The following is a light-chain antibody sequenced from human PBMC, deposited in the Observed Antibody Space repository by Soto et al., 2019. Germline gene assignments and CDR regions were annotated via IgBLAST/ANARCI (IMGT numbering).Light chain of an antibody. J-gene: IGKJ4*01. CDR2: GAS. Sequence: EIVLTQSPGTLSLSPGERATLSCRASQRVTNNYLAWYQQKPGQAPRLLIYGASSRATGIPDRFSGSGAGTDFTLTVSRLEPEDFAVYYCQQYVSSPVTVGGGTKV. V-gene: IGKV3-20*01. CDR1: QRVTNNY. CDR3: QQYVSSPVT.